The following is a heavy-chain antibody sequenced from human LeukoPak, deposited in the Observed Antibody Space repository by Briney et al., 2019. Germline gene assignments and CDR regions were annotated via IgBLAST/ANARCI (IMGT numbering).Heavy chain of an antibody. Sequence: ASVKVSCKASGYTFTGYYMHWVRQAPGQGLEWMGWINPNSGGTNYAQKFQGWVTMTRDTSISTAYMELSRLRSDDTAVYYCARDAVLTYYYGSGSYPHYWGQGTLVTVSS. J-gene: IGHJ4*02. V-gene: IGHV1-2*04. CDR3: ARDAVLTYYYGSGSYPHY. D-gene: IGHD3-10*01. CDR2: INPNSGGT. CDR1: GYTFTGYY.